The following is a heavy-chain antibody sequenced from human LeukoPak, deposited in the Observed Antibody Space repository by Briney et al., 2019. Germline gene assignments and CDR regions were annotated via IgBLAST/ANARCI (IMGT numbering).Heavy chain of an antibody. Sequence: PGGSLRLSCAASGFTVSSNYMSWVRQAPGKGLEWVSVIYSGGSTYYADSVKGRFTISRDNSKNTLYLQMNSLRAEDTAVCYCAKGKYSNLDYFDYWGQGTLVTVSS. J-gene: IGHJ4*02. CDR3: AKGKYSNLDYFDY. V-gene: IGHV3-53*05. D-gene: IGHD4-11*01. CDR1: GFTVSSNY. CDR2: IYSGGST.